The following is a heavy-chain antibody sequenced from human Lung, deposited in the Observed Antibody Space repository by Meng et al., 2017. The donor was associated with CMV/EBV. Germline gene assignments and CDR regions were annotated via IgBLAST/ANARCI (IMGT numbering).Heavy chain of an antibody. V-gene: IGHV3-30*02. CDR2: IRYDGSNK. J-gene: IGHJ6*02. D-gene: IGHD6-13*01. CDR3: AKDRLSSSSWYYYYYGMDV. Sequence: GESLKISCAASGFTFSSYGMHWVRQAPGKGLEWVAFIRYDGSNKYYADSVKGRFTISRDNSKNTLYLQMNSLRAEDTAVYYCAKDRLSSSSWYYYYYGMDVWXQGTTVTVSS. CDR1: GFTFSSYG.